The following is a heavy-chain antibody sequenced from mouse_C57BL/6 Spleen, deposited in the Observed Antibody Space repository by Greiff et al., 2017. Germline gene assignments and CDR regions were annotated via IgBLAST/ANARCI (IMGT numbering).Heavy chain of an antibody. D-gene: IGHD2-3*01. CDR2: IWSGGST. CDR3: ARHYDGYFDY. V-gene: IGHV2-2*01. CDR1: GFSLTSYG. Sequence: QVQLKESGPGLVQPSQSLSITCTVSGFSLTSYGVHWVRQSPGKGLEWLGVIWSGGSTDYNAAFISRRSISKDNSKSQVFFKMNSLQADDTAIYYCARHYDGYFDYWGQGTTLTVSS. J-gene: IGHJ2*01.